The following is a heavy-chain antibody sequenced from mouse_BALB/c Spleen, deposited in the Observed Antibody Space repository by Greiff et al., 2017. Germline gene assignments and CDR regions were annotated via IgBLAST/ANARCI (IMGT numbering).Heavy chain of an antibody. CDR1: GDSITSGY. Sequence: EVQLVESGPSLVKPSQTLSLTCSVTGDSITSGYWNWIRKFPGNKLEYMGYISYSGSTYYNPSLKSRISITRDTSKNQYYLQLNSVTTEDTATYYCARKGYGSSYYFDVWGAGTTVTVSS. J-gene: IGHJ1*01. CDR3: ARKGYGSSYYFDV. V-gene: IGHV3-8*02. D-gene: IGHD1-1*01. CDR2: ISYSGST.